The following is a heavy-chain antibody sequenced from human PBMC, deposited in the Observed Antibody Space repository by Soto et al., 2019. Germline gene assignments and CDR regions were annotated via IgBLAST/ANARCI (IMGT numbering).Heavy chain of an antibody. V-gene: IGHV4-59*08. CDR1: GGSISSYY. CDR3: ARHETLHGDYYY. J-gene: IGHJ4*02. CDR2: IYYSVST. Sequence: LSLTCTVSGGSISSYYWSLIRQPPGKGLEWIGYIYYSVSTNYNPSLKSRVTISVDTSKNQFSLKLSSVTAADTAVYYCARHETLHGDYYYWGQGTLVTVSS. D-gene: IGHD4-17*01.